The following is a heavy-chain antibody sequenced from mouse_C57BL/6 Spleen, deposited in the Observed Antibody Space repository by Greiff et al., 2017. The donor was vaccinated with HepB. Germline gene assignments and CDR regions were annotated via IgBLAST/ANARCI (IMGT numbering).Heavy chain of an antibody. CDR2: ISDGGSYT. Sequence: EVKVEESGGGLVKPGGSLKLSCAASGFTFSSYAMSWVRQTPEKRLEWVATISDGGSYTYYPDNVKGRFTISRDNAKNNLYLQMSHLKSEDTAMYYCARDRLSPLDYWGQGTTLTVSS. CDR3: ARDRLSPLDY. V-gene: IGHV5-4*01. CDR1: GFTFSSYA. J-gene: IGHJ2*01.